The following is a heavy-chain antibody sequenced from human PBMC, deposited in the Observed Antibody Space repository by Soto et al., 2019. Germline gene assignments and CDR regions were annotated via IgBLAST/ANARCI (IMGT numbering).Heavy chain of an antibody. V-gene: IGHV4-39*01. CDR3: ASQKLDVTALFDY. Sequence: SETLSLTCTVSGGSLNNNYYYWGWVRQPPGKGLEWIASISRSGTSYYNPSLKSRVTKSIDTSRNQFSLTLTSVTAAVTAVYYCASQKLDVTALFDYWSQGTLVTAPQ. J-gene: IGHJ4*02. D-gene: IGHD3-16*02. CDR1: GGSLNNNYYY. CDR2: ISRSGTS.